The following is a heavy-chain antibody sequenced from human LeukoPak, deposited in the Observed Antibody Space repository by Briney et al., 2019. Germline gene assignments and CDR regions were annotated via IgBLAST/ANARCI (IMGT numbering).Heavy chain of an antibody. CDR1: GYTFSNYG. CDR3: ARVDLLTGYYFFDY. V-gene: IGHV1-18*01. Sequence: VASVKVSCKASGYTFSNYGISWVRQAPGQGLEWVGWIRGDNGNTNYAQKLQGRVTMTTDTSTSTAYMGLRSLGSDETAVYYCARVDLLTGYYFFDYWGQGTLVTVSS. D-gene: IGHD3-9*01. CDR2: IRGDNGNT. J-gene: IGHJ4*02.